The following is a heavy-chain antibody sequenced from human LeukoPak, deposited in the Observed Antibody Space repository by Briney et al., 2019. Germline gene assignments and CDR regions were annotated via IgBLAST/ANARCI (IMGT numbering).Heavy chain of an antibody. CDR1: GDSINTYY. V-gene: IGHV4-4*07. J-gene: IGHJ4*02. CDR2: IYSSGST. Sequence: KPSETLSLTCTVSGDSINTYYWSWIRQPAGKGLEWIGRIYSSGSTNYNPSLKSRVTMSVDMSKNQFSLKLSSVTAADTAIYYCARDSVVKGLYYFDYWGQGTLVTVSS. CDR3: ARDSVVKGLYYFDY. D-gene: IGHD2/OR15-2a*01.